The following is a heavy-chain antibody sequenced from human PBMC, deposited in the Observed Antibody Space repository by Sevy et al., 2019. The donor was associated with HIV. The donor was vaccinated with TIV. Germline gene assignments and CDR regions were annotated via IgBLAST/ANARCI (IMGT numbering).Heavy chain of an antibody. V-gene: IGHV3-23*01. D-gene: IGHD6-6*01. CDR1: GFSLSNYA. CDR2: KTGSAGVT. Sequence: GVSLRLSCAASGFSLSNYAMSWVRQAPGKGLEWISTKTGSAGVTYYADSVKGRFTISRDNSKNILFLQMNSLRAEDTALYYCAKGRIPSIGTLGPFDSWGQVTLFTVSS. CDR3: AKGRIPSIGTLGPFDS. J-gene: IGHJ4*02.